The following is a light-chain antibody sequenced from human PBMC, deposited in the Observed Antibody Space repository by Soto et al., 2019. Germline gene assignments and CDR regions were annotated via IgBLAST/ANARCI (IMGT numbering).Light chain of an antibody. CDR1: HTVVDDY. CDR3: QHLDK. J-gene: IGKJ2*01. CDR2: GVS. V-gene: IGKV3-20*01. Sequence: VLTQSPGTVSLSPGERATLSCGASHTVVDDYLAWYQQRPGQAPRLLLYGVSRRATGIPDRFSGSGSGTDFTLTISRLGPEDFAVYYCQHLDKFGQGTKLELK.